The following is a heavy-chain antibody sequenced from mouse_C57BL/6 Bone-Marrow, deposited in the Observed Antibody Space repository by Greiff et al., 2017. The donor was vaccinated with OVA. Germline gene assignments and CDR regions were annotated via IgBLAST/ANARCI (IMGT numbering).Heavy chain of an antibody. D-gene: IGHD1-1*01. Sequence: EVQLQQSVAELVRPGASVKLSCTASGFNIKNTYMHWVKQRPEQGLEWIGRIDPANGNTTYAPKFQGKATITADTSSNTAYLQLSSLTSEDTAIYYCASFHYGSSWYFDVWGTGTTVTVSS. CDR3: ASFHYGSSWYFDV. J-gene: IGHJ1*03. V-gene: IGHV14-3*01. CDR1: GFNIKNTY. CDR2: IDPANGNT.